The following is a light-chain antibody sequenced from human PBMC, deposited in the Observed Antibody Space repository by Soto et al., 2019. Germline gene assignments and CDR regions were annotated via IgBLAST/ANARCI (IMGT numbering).Light chain of an antibody. J-gene: IGLJ3*02. CDR1: SSDIGSYNR. Sequence: QSALTQPPSVSGSPGQSVTISCSGTSSDIGSYNRVSWYQQPPGTAPKLIIYEVGNRPSGVPDRFSGSKSGNAASLTISGLQAEDEAYYYCSSYTTSNTLVFGGGTKLTVL. V-gene: IGLV2-18*02. CDR2: EVG. CDR3: SSYTTSNTLV.